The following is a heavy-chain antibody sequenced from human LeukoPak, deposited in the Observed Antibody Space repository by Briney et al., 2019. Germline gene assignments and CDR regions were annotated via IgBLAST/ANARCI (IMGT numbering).Heavy chain of an antibody. Sequence: PGGSLRLSCAASGFTISSHYMSWVRQAPGKGLEWVSYISSTATSIYYADSVKGRFTVSRDNAKNSLYLQMNSLRAEDTAVYYCARDVTYHGGDWFDPWGQGTLVTVSS. V-gene: IGHV3-11*04. CDR2: ISSTATSI. CDR3: ARDVTYHGGDWFDP. J-gene: IGHJ5*02. D-gene: IGHD4-23*01. CDR1: GFTISSHY.